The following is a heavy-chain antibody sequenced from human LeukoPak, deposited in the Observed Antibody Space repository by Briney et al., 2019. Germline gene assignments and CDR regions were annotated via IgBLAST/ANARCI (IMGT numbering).Heavy chain of an antibody. J-gene: IGHJ4*02. CDR2: IRSKAYGGTT. CDR1: GFTFGDYA. Sequence: GGSLRLSCTASGFTFGDYAMSWVRQAPGKGLEWVGFIRSKAYGGTTEYAASVKGRFTISRDDSKSIAYLQMNSLKTEDTAAYYCTRGTVATTYWGQGTLVTVSS. D-gene: IGHD5-12*01. CDR3: TRGTVATTY. V-gene: IGHV3-49*04.